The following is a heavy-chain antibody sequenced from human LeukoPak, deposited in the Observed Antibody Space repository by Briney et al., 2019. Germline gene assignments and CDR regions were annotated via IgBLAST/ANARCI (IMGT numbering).Heavy chain of an antibody. CDR1: GGSFSGYY. J-gene: IGHJ4*02. Sequence: SETLSLTCAVYGGSFSGYYWTFIRQPPGKGPEWIGEINHSGSTNYNPSLKSQVTISVDTSRNEFSLRLNSVTAADTAVYYCATFRWGVGFEYWGQGTLVTVSS. V-gene: IGHV4-34*01. CDR3: ATFRWGVGFEY. CDR2: INHSGST. D-gene: IGHD3-16*01.